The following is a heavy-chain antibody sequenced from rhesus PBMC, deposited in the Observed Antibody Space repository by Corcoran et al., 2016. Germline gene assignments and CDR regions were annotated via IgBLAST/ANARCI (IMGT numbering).Heavy chain of an antibody. CDR3: ARELSGWPFDY. J-gene: IGHJ4*01. CDR2: IHGSGGST. Sequence: QVQLQESGPGLVKPSETLSLTCAVSGGSISDSYYWSWIRQPPGKGLEWIGYIHGSGGSTYYNPSLKSRVTISTDTSKNQFSLKLSSVTAADTAVYYCARELSGWPFDYWGQGVLVTVSS. D-gene: IGHD6-31*01. V-gene: IGHV4-106*01. CDR1: GGSISDSYY.